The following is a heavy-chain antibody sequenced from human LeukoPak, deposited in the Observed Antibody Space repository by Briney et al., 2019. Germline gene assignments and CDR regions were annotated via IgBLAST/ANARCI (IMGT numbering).Heavy chain of an antibody. CDR3: AKWPTWSSDAFDI. J-gene: IGHJ3*02. CDR1: GFTFSSYG. D-gene: IGHD6-6*01. Sequence: GGALRLSCAASGFTFSSYGMHWVRQAPGKGLEWVAVISYDGSNKYYADSVKGRFTISRDNSKNTLYLQMNSLRAEDTAVYYCAKWPTWSSDAFDIWGQGTMVTVSS. V-gene: IGHV3-30*18. CDR2: ISYDGSNK.